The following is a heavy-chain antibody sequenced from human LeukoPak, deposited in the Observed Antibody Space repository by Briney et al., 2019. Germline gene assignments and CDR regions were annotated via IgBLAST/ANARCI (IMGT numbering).Heavy chain of an antibody. J-gene: IGHJ4*02. V-gene: IGHV1-18*01. Sequence: ASVTVSCKASGYTFTSYGISWVRQAPGQGLEWMGWISAYNGNTNYAQNLQGRVTMTTDTSTSTAYMELRSLRSDDTAVYYCARGHSHTAQTPFDYWGQGTLVTVSS. D-gene: IGHD5-18*01. CDR1: GYTFTSYG. CDR3: ARGHSHTAQTPFDY. CDR2: ISAYNGNT.